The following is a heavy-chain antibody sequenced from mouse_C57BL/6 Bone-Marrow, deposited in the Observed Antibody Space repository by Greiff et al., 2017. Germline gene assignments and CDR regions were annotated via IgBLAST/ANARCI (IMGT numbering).Heavy chain of an antibody. CDR3: AKNGGSSRYYFDY. CDR1: GFSLPSYG. J-gene: IGHJ2*01. Sequence: VQLQQSGPGLVQPSQSLSITCTVSGFSLPSYGVHWVRQSPGKGLEWLGVIWRGGSTDYNAAFMSRLSITKDNSKSQVFFKMNSLQADDTAIYYCAKNGGSSRYYFDYWGQGTTLTVSS. D-gene: IGHD1-1*01. V-gene: IGHV2-5*01. CDR2: IWRGGST.